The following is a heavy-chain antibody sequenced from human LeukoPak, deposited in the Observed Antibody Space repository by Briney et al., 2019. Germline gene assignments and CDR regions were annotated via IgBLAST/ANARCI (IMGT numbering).Heavy chain of an antibody. J-gene: IGHJ5*02. CDR1: GFTFSNAW. D-gene: IGHD6-13*01. CDR3: AKKYTSSWYDFWFDP. CDR2: IKSKTDGGTR. V-gene: IGHV3-15*07. Sequence: GGSLRLSCAASGFTFSNAWMNWVRQAPGKGLEWVGRIKSKTDGGTRDYAAPVKGRFTISRDDSKNTLYLQMNSLKTEGTAVYYCAKKYTSSWYDFWFDPWGQGTLVTVSS.